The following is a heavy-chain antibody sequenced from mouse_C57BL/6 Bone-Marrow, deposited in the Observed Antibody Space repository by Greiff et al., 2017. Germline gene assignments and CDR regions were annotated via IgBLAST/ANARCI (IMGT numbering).Heavy chain of an antibody. CDR3: ARGGYGYDFPY. CDR1: GYTFTDYY. V-gene: IGHV1-26*01. D-gene: IGHD2-2*01. Sequence: VQLLQSGPELVKPGASVKISCNASGYTFTDYYMNWVQQSHGKSLEWIGYIIPNTGGTSYNQKFKGKVTLTVDKSSSTAYMELRSLTSEDSAVYYCARGGYGYDFPYWAQGTSLTVSS. J-gene: IGHJ2*02. CDR2: IIPNTGGT.